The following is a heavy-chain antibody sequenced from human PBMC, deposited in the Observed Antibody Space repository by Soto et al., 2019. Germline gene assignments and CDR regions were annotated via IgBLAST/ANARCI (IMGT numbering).Heavy chain of an antibody. Sequence: EVQLVESGGGLVQPGGSLRLSCAASGFTFSSYAMHWVRQAPGKGLEYVSAISSNGGSTYYANSVKGRFTISRDNSKNTLYLQMGSLRAEDMAVYYCARDWVLCGDTMVDYYYYMDVWGKGTTVTVSS. V-gene: IGHV3-64*01. CDR2: ISSNGGST. D-gene: IGHD3-10*01. J-gene: IGHJ6*03. CDR3: ARDWVLCGDTMVDYYYYMDV. CDR1: GFTFSSYA.